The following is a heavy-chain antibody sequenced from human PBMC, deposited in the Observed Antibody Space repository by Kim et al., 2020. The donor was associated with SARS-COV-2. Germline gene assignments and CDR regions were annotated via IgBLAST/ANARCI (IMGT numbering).Heavy chain of an antibody. D-gene: IGHD2-2*01. J-gene: IGHJ4*02. V-gene: IGHV3-23*01. Sequence: GGSLRLSCAASGFTFSNYAMSWARQAPGKGLDWVSTISDSGVGTHYADSVKGRFTISRDNSKTTLFLQMTSLSAEDTPMYYFDASYYWAQAPLFTVSS. CDR1: GFTFSNYA. CDR3: DASYY. CDR2: ISDSGVGT.